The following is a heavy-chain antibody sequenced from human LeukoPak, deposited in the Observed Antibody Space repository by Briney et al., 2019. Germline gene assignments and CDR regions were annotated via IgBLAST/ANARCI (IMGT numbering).Heavy chain of an antibody. Sequence: PGGSLRLTCAASGFSVSSTYMSWVRQAPGKGLEWVSLIYTSGSTFYADSVMGRFTISRDNSKNTLFLQMNSLRAEDSAVYYCTRDRAGTQSWVEFDLWGQGTLATVSS. J-gene: IGHJ5*02. V-gene: IGHV3-66*03. CDR2: IYTSGST. CDR3: TRDRAGTQSWVEFDL. CDR1: GFSVSSTY. D-gene: IGHD3-10*01.